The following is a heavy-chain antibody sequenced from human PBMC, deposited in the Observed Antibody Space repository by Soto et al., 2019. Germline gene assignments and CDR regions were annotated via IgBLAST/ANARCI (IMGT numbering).Heavy chain of an antibody. Sequence: QEQLVQSGTEMRKPGSSVNVSCRASGGTFSSYALGWVRQAPGQGLEWMGGIIPVFGTSYTAQKFQGRVTITADESTGTAYMELSSLRVEDTAVYFCARGLHATSGSYYFDSWGQGTLVTVSS. J-gene: IGHJ4*02. CDR3: ARGLHATSGSYYFDS. CDR2: IIPVFGTS. CDR1: GGTFSSYA. V-gene: IGHV1-69*01. D-gene: IGHD3-10*01.